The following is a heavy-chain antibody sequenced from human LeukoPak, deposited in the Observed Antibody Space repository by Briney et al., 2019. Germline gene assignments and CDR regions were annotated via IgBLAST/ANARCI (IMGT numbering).Heavy chain of an antibody. Sequence: ASVKVSCKASGYSFTNYYMNWVRQAPGQGLEWMGIISPSGGTTSYAQKFQGRVTMTRDTSTSTVYMELSSLRSEDTAVYYCARGGGGSDSVDYWGQGTLVTVSS. D-gene: IGHD2-21*02. CDR3: ARGGGGSDSVDY. CDR1: GYSFTNYY. J-gene: IGHJ4*02. V-gene: IGHV1-46*01. CDR2: ISPSGGTT.